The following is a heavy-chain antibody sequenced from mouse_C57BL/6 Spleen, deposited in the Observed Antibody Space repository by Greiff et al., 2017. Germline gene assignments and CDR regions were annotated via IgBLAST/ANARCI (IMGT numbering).Heavy chain of an antibody. CDR1: GYSITSGYY. CDR2: ISYDGSN. V-gene: IGHV3-6*01. CDR3: ARETYYSNYGYAMDY. Sequence: VQLQQSGPGLVKPSQSLSLTCSVTGYSITSGYYWNWIRQFPGNKLEWMGYISYDGSNNYNPSLKNRISITRDTSKNQFFLKLNSVTTEDTATYYCARETYYSNYGYAMDYWGQGTSVTVSS. D-gene: IGHD2-5*01. J-gene: IGHJ4*01.